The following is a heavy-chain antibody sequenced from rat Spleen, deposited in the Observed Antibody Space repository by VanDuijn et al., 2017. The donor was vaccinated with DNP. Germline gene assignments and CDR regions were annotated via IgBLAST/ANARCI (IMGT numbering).Heavy chain of an antibody. D-gene: IGHD5-1*01. CDR3: TRDVPNVLDY. CDR1: GFSLTNYH. CDR2: VQSDGNT. Sequence: QVQLKESGPGLVQPSQTLSLTCTVSGFSLTNYHVDWVRQPPGKGLEWMGRVQSDGNTDYNSVLKSRLSISRDTSKSQVFLTMNSLQTEDTAIYFCTRDVPNVLDYWGQGVMVTVSS. J-gene: IGHJ2*01. V-gene: IGHV2-19*01.